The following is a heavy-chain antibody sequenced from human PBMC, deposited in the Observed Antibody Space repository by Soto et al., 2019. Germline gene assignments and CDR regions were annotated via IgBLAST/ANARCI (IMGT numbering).Heavy chain of an antibody. Sequence: QVQLVESGGGVVQPGRSLRLSCAASGFTFSSFAMHWVRQAPGKGLEWLAVISSDVVNYYYAESVKGRFTISRDNSKNTLYLEMKSLRKEETGGYYWAGGGALTPEGLGYWGQGTLATVSS. CDR3: AGGGALTPEGLGY. J-gene: IGHJ4*02. D-gene: IGHD3-16*01. V-gene: IGHV3-30-3*01. CDR2: ISSDVVNY. CDR1: GFTFSSFA.